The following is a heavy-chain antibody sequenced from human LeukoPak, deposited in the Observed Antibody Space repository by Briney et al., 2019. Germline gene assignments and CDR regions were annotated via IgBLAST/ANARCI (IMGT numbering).Heavy chain of an antibody. Sequence: ASVKVSCKASGGTFSSYAISWVRQAPGQGLEWMGGIIPIFGTANYAQKFQGRVTITTDESTSTAYMELSSLRSEDTAVYYCARGKAARPHYYYYYMDVWGKGTTVTVSS. CDR1: GGTFSSYA. D-gene: IGHD6-6*01. CDR3: ARGKAARPHYYYYYMDV. J-gene: IGHJ6*03. V-gene: IGHV1-69*05. CDR2: IIPIFGTA.